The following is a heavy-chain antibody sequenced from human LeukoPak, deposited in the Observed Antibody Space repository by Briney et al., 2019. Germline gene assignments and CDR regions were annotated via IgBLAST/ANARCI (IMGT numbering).Heavy chain of an antibody. V-gene: IGHV3-7*04. Sequence: PGGSLRLSCAASGFTFSSYWMSWVRQAPGKGLEWVANIKQDGSEKYYVDSVKGRFTISRDNAKNSLYLQMNSLRAEDTAVYYCARDYKGILVRGPAGGMDVWRQGTTVTVSS. D-gene: IGHD3-10*01. CDR2: IKQDGSEK. CDR3: ARDYKGILVRGPAGGMDV. CDR1: GFTFSSYW. J-gene: IGHJ6*02.